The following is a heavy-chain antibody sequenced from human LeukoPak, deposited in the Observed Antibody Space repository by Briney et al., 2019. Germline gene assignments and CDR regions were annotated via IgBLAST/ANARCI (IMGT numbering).Heavy chain of an antibody. D-gene: IGHD3-22*01. Sequence: ASVKVSCKASGYTFTGYYMHWVRQAPGQGLEWMGWINPNSGGTNYAQKFQGRVTMTRDTSISTAYMELSGLRSDDTAVYYCARDSYYYDSSGYHSNWFDPWGQGTLVTVSS. CDR3: ARDSYYYDSSGYHSNWFDP. J-gene: IGHJ5*02. V-gene: IGHV1-2*02. CDR2: INPNSGGT. CDR1: GYTFTGYY.